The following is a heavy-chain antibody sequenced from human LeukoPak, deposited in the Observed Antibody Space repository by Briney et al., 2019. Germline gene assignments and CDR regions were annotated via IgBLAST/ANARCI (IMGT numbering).Heavy chain of an antibody. CDR2: ISSSSATI. V-gene: IGHV3-48*04. CDR1: GFTLNTYS. Sequence: GGSLTLSCVASGFTLNTYSMNWFRQAPGKGLEWISYISSSSATIYYADSVKGRFTISRDNAKNSLYLQMNSLRAEDTAVYYCARGRDLFDSWGQGTLVIVSP. J-gene: IGHJ4*02. CDR3: ARGRDLFDS.